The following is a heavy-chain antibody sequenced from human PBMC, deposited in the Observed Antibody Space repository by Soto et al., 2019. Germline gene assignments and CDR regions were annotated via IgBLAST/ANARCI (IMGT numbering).Heavy chain of an antibody. CDR1: VFPFSSYG. V-gene: IGHV3-33*01. D-gene: IGHD2-15*01. CDR3: ARDRIEDYYGMDV. CDR2: IWYDGSNK. J-gene: IGHJ6*02. Sequence: PGVSLSLSCAASVFPFSSYGMHWVRQAPGKGLEWVAVIWYDGSNKYYADSVKGRFTISRDNSKNTLYLQMNSLRAEDTAVYYCARDRIEDYYGMDVWGQGTKVTVSS.